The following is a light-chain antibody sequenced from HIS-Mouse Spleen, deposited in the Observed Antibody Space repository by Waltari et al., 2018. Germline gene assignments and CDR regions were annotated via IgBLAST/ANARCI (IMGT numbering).Light chain of an antibody. V-gene: IGLV2-23*01. CDR2: EGS. J-gene: IGLJ3*02. CDR3: CSYAGSSTWV. Sequence: QSALTQPASVSGSPGQSITISCTGTSSDVGSYNLVSWYQQHPGKAPKLMLYEGSKRPSGVSNRFSGSKSGNAASLTISGLQAEEEAAYYCCSYAGSSTWVFGGGTKLTVL. CDR1: SSDVGSYNL.